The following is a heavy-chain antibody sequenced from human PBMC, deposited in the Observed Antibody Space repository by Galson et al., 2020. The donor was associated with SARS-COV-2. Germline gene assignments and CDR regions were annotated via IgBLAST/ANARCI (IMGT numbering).Heavy chain of an antibody. CDR1: GGSISSGGYQ. J-gene: IGHJ4*02. D-gene: IGHD2-21*01. CDR3: ARGGWGGDFIDY. V-gene: IGHV4-30-4*08. Sequence: SETLSLTCSVSGGSISSGGYQWCWLRQPPGKGLEWIGYIFSGGSAYYNPSLKSRITISVDTSKNRFSLNLNSVTAADTAVYFCARGGWGGDFIDYWGQGALVTVFS. CDR2: IFSGGSA.